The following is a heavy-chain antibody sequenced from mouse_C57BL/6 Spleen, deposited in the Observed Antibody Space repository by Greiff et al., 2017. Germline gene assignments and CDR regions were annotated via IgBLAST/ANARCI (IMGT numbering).Heavy chain of an antibody. CDR2: ISSGSSTI. V-gene: IGHV5-17*01. J-gene: IGHJ3*01. Sequence: VKLMESGGGLVKPGGSLKLSCAASGFTFSDYGMHWVRQAPEKGLEWVAYISSGSSTIYYADTVKGRFTISRDNSKNTLFLQMTSLRSEDTAMYYCARPGPSWFAYWGQGTLVTVSA. CDR3: ARPGPSWFAY. CDR1: GFTFSDYG.